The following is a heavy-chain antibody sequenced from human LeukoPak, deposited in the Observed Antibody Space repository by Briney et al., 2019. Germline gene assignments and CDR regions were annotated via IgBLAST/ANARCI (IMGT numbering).Heavy chain of an antibody. CDR3: ARNTPLNYWYFDL. J-gene: IGHJ2*01. CDR2: IYYSGST. CDR1: GYSISSRNW. Sequence: PSETLSLTCAVSGYSISSRNWWGWIRQSPGKGLEWIGYIYYSGSTYYNPSLKSRVTMSVDTSKNQFSLKLSSVTAVDTAVYYCARNTPLNYWYFDLWGRGTLVTVSS. V-gene: IGHV4-28*01.